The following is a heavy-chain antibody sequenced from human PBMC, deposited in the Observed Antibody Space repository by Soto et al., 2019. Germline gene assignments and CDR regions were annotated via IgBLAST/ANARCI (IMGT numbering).Heavy chain of an antibody. Sequence: EVQLVESGGGLVQPGRSLRLSCAASGFTFDDYAMHWVRQAPGKGLRWVSGITWNSGAIAYADSVKGRFTISRDNAKNTLYLQMSSLGPEDTAFYYCTIGEYNSVWPYVFDIWGQGTMVTVSS. D-gene: IGHD1-1*01. CDR3: TIGEYNSVWPYVFDI. J-gene: IGHJ3*02. V-gene: IGHV3-9*01. CDR2: ITWNSGAI. CDR1: GFTFDDYA.